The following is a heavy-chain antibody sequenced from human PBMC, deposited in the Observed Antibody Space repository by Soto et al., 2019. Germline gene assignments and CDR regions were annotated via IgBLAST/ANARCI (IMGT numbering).Heavy chain of an antibody. CDR3: ARHVPAAGYYYGMDV. V-gene: IGHV1-69*12. J-gene: IGHJ6*02. Sequence: QVQQVQSGAEVKKPGSSVKVSCKASGCTFSSYAISWVRQAPGQGLEWMGGIIPIFGTADYAQNFQGRVTITADESTSTAYMDLSSLRSEHTAVYYCARHVPAAGYYYGMDVWGQGTTVTVSS. CDR2: IIPIFGTA. CDR1: GCTFSSYA. D-gene: IGHD2-2*01.